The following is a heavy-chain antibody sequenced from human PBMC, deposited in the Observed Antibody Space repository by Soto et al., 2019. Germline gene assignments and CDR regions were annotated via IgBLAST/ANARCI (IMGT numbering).Heavy chain of an antibody. CDR3: ARERVVTGRMNYHYFMDV. CDR1: ESSFSGQI. CDR2: ISYIANQV. V-gene: IGHV3-21*01. J-gene: IGHJ6*03. D-gene: IGHD2-15*01. Sequence: QLVESGGGLVKSGGSLRLSCVASESSFSGQIMIWVRQPPGKGLEWVSSISYIANQVLYADSVRGRFTISRDNARNTLYLQMNSLRAEDTADYYCARERVVTGRMNYHYFMDVWGKGTSGTVS.